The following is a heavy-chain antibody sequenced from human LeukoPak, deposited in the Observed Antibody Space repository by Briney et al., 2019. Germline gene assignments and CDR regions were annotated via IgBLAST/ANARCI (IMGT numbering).Heavy chain of an antibody. D-gene: IGHD2-15*01. Sequence: PGRSLRFSCAASGFTFSSYAMHWVRQAPGKGLEWVAVISYDGSNKYYADSVKGRFTISRDNAKNSLYLQMNSLRAEDTAVYYCARLRGGSYWGRGTLVTVSS. J-gene: IGHJ4*02. CDR3: ARLRGGSY. V-gene: IGHV3-30*04. CDR1: GFTFSSYA. CDR2: ISYDGSNK.